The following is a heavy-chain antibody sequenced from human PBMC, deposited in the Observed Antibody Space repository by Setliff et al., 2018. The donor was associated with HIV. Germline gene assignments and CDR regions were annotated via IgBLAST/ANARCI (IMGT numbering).Heavy chain of an antibody. J-gene: IGHJ6*03. CDR2: ISGSGVNT. Sequence: PGGSLRLSCAASGFTFSSYAMNWVRKAPGKGLEWVSSISGSGVNTYYADSVKGRFTISRDNFKNTLYIQMNSLRAEDTAVYYCAKDGGGDYYYYYMDVWGKGTTVTVSS. CDR3: AKDGGGDYYYYYMDV. D-gene: IGHD2-15*01. CDR1: GFTFSSYA. V-gene: IGHV3-23*01.